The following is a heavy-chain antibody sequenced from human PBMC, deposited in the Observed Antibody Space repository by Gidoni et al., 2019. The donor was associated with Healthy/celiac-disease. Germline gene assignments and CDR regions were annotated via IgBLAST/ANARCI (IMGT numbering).Heavy chain of an antibody. D-gene: IGHD6-13*01. CDR1: GFTFSRYA. Sequence: QVQLVESGGGVVQPGRSLRLSCAASGFTFSRYAMHWVRQAPGKGLEWVAVRSYDGSNKYYADSGKGRFTISRDNSKNTLYLQMNSLRAEYTAVYYCAQTPPAGAAGTDSYWFDPWGQGTLVTVSS. V-gene: IGHV3-30-3*01. CDR3: AQTPPAGAAGTDSYWFDP. J-gene: IGHJ5*02. CDR2: RSYDGSNK.